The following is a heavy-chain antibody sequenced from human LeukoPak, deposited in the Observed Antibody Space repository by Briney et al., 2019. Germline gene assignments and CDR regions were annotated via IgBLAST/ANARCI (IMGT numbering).Heavy chain of an antibody. CDR1: GGTFSSYA. V-gene: IGHV1-69*06. CDR3: ARDVSSWLDS. Sequence: SVKVSCKASGGTFSSYAISWVRQAPGQGLEWMGGIIPIFGTANYAQKFQGRVTITADKSTSTAYMELRSLRSDDTAVYYCARDVSSWLDSWGQGTLVTVSS. CDR2: IIPIFGTA. D-gene: IGHD6-13*01. J-gene: IGHJ4*02.